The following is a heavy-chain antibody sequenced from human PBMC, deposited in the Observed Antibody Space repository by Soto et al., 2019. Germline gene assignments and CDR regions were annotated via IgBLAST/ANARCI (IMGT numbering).Heavy chain of an antibody. Sequence: QVQLQQWGAGLLKPSETLSLTCAVYGGSFSGYYWSWIRQPPGKGLEWIGEINHSGSTNYNPSLKSRVTISVDTSKNQFSLKLSSVTAADTAVYYCASLGYDILTGYYNFDYWGQGTLVTVSS. D-gene: IGHD3-9*01. V-gene: IGHV4-34*01. J-gene: IGHJ4*02. CDR2: INHSGST. CDR3: ASLGYDILTGYYNFDY. CDR1: GGSFSGYY.